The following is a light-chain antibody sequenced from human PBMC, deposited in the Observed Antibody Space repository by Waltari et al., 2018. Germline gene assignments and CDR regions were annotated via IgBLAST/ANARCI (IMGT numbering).Light chain of an antibody. Sequence: QSAPTQPASVSGSPGQSITISRTGTSSDVGDYDFVSWHHQFPGKAPKVMIYGVNNRPSGVSNRFSGSKSGNTASLIISGLQADDEADYYCSSYTTSGTLVFGTGTKVTVL. V-gene: IGLV2-14*01. CDR3: SSYTTSGTLV. J-gene: IGLJ1*01. CDR2: GVN. CDR1: SSDVGDYDF.